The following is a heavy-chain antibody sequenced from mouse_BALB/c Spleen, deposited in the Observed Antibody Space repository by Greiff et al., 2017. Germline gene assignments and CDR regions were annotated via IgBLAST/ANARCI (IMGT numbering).Heavy chain of an antibody. Sequence: VKLQESGAELARPGASVKMSCKASGYTFTSYTMHWVKQRPGQGLEWIGYINPSSGYTNYNQKFKDKATLTADKSSSTAYMQLSSLTSEDSAVYYCARSRGIYAMDYWGQGTSVTVSS. D-gene: IGHD2-14*01. CDR2: INPSSGYT. CDR3: ARSRGIYAMDY. CDR1: GYTFTSYT. J-gene: IGHJ4*01. V-gene: IGHV1-4*01.